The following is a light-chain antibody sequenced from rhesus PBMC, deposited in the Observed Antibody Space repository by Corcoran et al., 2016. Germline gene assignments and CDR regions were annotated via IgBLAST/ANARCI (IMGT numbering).Light chain of an antibody. Sequence: DIQMTQSPSSLSASVGDTVTITCRASQGIGRYLNWFQQKPGRAPKLLVYDASRLGSGVPSRFSGSGSGTDFTLTITSLKPEDFGTYSCLQHNSYPYSFGQETKVEIK. J-gene: IGKJ2*01. CDR1: QGIGRY. V-gene: IGKV1-28*02. CDR2: DAS. CDR3: LQHNSYPYS.